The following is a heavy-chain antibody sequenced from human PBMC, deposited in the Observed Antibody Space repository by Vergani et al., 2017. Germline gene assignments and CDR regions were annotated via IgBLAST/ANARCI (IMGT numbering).Heavy chain of an antibody. J-gene: IGHJ6*02. CDR1: GFTFSSYS. D-gene: IGHD5-24*01. CDR3: ARGTPGAQNFNYFGMGV. Sequence: EVQLVESGGGLVKPGGSLRLSCAASGFTFSSYSMHWVRQAPGKGLDWVSSITSSSRYIYYADSMKGRFTISRASAKTSLYLKMNSLRAEDTAVYYCARGTPGAQNFNYFGMGVWGQGTTVTVSS. V-gene: IGHV3-21*01. CDR2: ITSSSRYI.